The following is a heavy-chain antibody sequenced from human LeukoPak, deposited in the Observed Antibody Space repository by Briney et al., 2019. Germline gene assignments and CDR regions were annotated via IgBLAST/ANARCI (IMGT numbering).Heavy chain of an antibody. Sequence: PGESLRLSCAASGSTFSSYAMTWVRQAPGKGLEWVSALSGSGGSTYYADSVKGRFTISRDNSKNTLNLQMNSLRAEDTAVYYCAKLDVLTGYPIGYFDYWGQGTLVTVSS. V-gene: IGHV3-23*01. D-gene: IGHD3-9*01. CDR1: GSTFSSYA. CDR3: AKLDVLTGYPIGYFDY. J-gene: IGHJ4*02. CDR2: LSGSGGST.